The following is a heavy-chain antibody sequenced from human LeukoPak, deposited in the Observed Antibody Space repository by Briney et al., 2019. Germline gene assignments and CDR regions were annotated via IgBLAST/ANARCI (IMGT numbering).Heavy chain of an antibody. Sequence: PGRSLRLSCIASGFTLSHHGMHWVRQPPGKGLEWVAFVRYGGSEKYYADSVKGRFTVSRDNSNNALDLQMNTLTVEDTAVYYCARALSSTGGSYYFDSWGQGTLVTVSS. D-gene: IGHD1-14*01. CDR2: VRYGGSEK. V-gene: IGHV3-33*01. CDR3: ARALSSTGGSYYFDS. J-gene: IGHJ4*02. CDR1: GFTLSHHG.